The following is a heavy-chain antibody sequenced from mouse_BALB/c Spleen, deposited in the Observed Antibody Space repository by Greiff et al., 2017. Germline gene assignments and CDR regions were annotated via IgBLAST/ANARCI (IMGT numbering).Heavy chain of an antibody. CDR1: GYTFTDYA. J-gene: IGHJ4*01. D-gene: IGHD2-4*01. CDR2: ISTYYGNT. CDR3: ARGGTMITTGPYYYAMDY. V-gene: IGHV1-67*01. Sequence: QVQLQQSGPELVRPGVSVKISCKGSGYTFTDYAMHWVKQSHAKSLEWIGVISTYYGNTNYNQKFKGKATMTVDKSSSTAYMELARLTSEDSAIYYCARGGTMITTGPYYYAMDYWGQGTSVTVSS.